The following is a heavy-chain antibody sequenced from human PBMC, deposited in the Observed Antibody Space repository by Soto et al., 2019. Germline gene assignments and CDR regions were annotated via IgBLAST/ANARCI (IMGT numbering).Heavy chain of an antibody. J-gene: IGHJ3*02. CDR3: ARGPGGLRFLEYDAFDI. V-gene: IGHV1-18*01. CDR2: ISAYNGNT. D-gene: IGHD3-3*01. Sequence: ASVKVSCKASGYTFTSYGISWVRQAPGQGLEWMGWISAYNGNTNYAQKLQGRVTMTTDTSTSTAYMELRSLRSDDTAVYYCARGPGGLRFLEYDAFDIWGQGTMVTVSS. CDR1: GYTFTSYG.